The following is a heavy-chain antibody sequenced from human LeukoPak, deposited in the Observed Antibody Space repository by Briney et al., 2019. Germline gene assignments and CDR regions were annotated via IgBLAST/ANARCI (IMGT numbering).Heavy chain of an antibody. Sequence: SETLSLTCTVSGGSLSSSSHYWGWIRQPPGKGPEWIGSLYYSGSTYYNPSRKSRVTISVDTSKNQCSLKLSSVTATDTAVYYCARHDCTTTSCLYFYGMDVWGQGTTVTVSS. CDR1: GGSLSSSSHY. CDR2: LYYSGST. CDR3: ARHDCTTTSCLYFYGMDV. D-gene: IGHD2-2*01. V-gene: IGHV4-39*01. J-gene: IGHJ6*02.